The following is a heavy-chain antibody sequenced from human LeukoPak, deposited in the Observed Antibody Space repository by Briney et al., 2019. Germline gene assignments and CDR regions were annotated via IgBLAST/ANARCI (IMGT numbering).Heavy chain of an antibody. V-gene: IGHV1-69*04. CDR2: IIPILGIA. Sequence: EASVKVSCKASGGSFSSYAISWVRQAPGQGLEWVGRIIPILGIANYAQKFQGRVTITADKSTSTAYMELSSLRSEDTAVYYCAREITMVRGVIIGGFDYWGQGTLVTVSS. CDR1: GGSFSSYA. D-gene: IGHD3-10*01. CDR3: AREITMVRGVIIGGFDY. J-gene: IGHJ4*02.